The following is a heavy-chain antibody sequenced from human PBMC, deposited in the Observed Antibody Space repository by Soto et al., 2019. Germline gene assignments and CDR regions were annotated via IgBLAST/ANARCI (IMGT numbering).Heavy chain of an antibody. CDR2: VNPNSGGT. CDR3: ARDGGYCRDGSCWGFEP. V-gene: IGHV1-2*04. CDR1: GYTFTGYY. Sequence: QVQLVQSGAEVKKPGASVKVSCKASGYTFTGYYMHWVRQAPGQGPAWMGWVNPNSGGTNYAQKFKGWVTMTRDTSISTAYLELSRLRSDDTAVYYCARDGGYCRDGSCWGFEPWGPGTLVTVSS. J-gene: IGHJ5*02. D-gene: IGHD2-15*01.